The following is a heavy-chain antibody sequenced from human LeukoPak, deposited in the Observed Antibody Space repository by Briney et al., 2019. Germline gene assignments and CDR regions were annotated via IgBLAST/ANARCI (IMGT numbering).Heavy chain of an antibody. J-gene: IGHJ4*02. Sequence: GGSLRLSCAASGFTFDDYAMHWVRQAPGKGLEWVSLISWDGGSTYYADSVKGRFTISRDNSKNSLYLQMNSLRAEDTASYYCAKDKAGTGEGNFDYWGQGTLATVSS. CDR2: ISWDGGST. V-gene: IGHV3-43D*03. D-gene: IGHD3-16*01. CDR1: GFTFDDYA. CDR3: AKDKAGTGEGNFDY.